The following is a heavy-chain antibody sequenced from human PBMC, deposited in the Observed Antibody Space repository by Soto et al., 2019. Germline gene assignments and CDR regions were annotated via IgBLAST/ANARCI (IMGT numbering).Heavy chain of an antibody. Sequence: QVQLVQSGAEVKKPGSSVKVSCKASGGTFSSYAISWVRQAPGQGLEWMGGIIPIFGTANYAQKFQGRVTITAEEATSTAYMGLVSLRAENTAVYYWARGDYYVSGGGGMDVWGQGTTVTVSS. J-gene: IGHJ6*02. D-gene: IGHD3-10*01. V-gene: IGHV1-69*01. CDR1: GGTFSSYA. CDR3: ARGDYYVSGGGGMDV. CDR2: IIPIFGTA.